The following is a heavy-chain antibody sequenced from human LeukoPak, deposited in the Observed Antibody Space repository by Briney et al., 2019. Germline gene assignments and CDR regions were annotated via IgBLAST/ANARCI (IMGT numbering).Heavy chain of an antibody. J-gene: IGHJ4*02. CDR1: GFTFSSYA. D-gene: IGHD5-18*01. V-gene: IGHV3-30*04. CDR2: ISYDGSNK. CDR3: ARGYRYGATFDY. Sequence: GGSLRLSCAASGFTFSSYAMHWVRQAPGKGLEWVAVISYDGSNKYYADSVKGRFTISRDNSKNTLYLEMNSLRAGDTAVYYCARGYRYGATFDYWGQGALVTVSS.